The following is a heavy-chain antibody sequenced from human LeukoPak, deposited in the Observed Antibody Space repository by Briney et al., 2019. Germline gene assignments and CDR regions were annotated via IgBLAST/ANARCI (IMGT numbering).Heavy chain of an antibody. V-gene: IGHV4-59*08. CDR1: GGPISSYY. Sequence: SETLSLTCTVSGGPISSYYWSWIRQPPGKGLEWIGYIYYSGSTNYNPSLKSRVTISVDTSKNQFSLKLSSVTAADTAVYYCARLGSSGYSGYDQSRIFDCWGQGTLVTVSS. CDR2: IYYSGST. J-gene: IGHJ4*02. D-gene: IGHD5-12*01. CDR3: ARLGSSGYSGYDQSRIFDC.